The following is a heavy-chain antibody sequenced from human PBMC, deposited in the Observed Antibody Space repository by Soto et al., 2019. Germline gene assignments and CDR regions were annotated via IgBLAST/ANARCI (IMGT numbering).Heavy chain of an antibody. Sequence: QLQLQESGPGLVKPSETLSLPCTVSGGSISSNSYSWGWVRQSPGKGLEWIETIYSSENTYYNPSLLSRVTISVDTSKNEFSLRLSSVTAADTAVYYCARLNGYSVSTNCHGYYGMYVSGQGTTVTVSS. CDR2: IYSSENT. D-gene: IGHD5-12*01. CDR1: GGSISSNSYS. CDR3: ARLNGYSVSTNCHGYYGMYV. V-gene: IGHV4-39*01. J-gene: IGHJ6*02.